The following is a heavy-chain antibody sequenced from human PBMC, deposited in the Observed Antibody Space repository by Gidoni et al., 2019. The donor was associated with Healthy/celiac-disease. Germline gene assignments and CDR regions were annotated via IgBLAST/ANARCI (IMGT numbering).Heavy chain of an antibody. Sequence: QCQLVQSGAAVTNTAASVKVSCKASGYTFPNYGIRWVRQAPGQGLEWMGWISAYNGNTNYAQKLQGRVTMTTDTSTSTAYMELRSLRSDDTAVYYCARPYGSGSWLPYGMDVWGQGTTVTVSS. CDR1: GYTFPNYG. J-gene: IGHJ6*02. D-gene: IGHD3-10*01. CDR2: ISAYNGNT. CDR3: ARPYGSGSWLPYGMDV. V-gene: IGHV1-18*01.